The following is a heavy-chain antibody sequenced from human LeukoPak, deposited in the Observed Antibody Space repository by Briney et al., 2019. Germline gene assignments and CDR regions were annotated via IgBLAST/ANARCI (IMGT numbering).Heavy chain of an antibody. CDR1: GFTFSSYS. CDR3: ARDTSASIFDY. J-gene: IGHJ4*02. V-gene: IGHV3-48*01. Sequence: GGSLRLSCAASGFTFSSYSMNWIRQAPGKGLEWVSYISSSSSTIYYADSVKGRFTISRDNAKNSLYLQMNSLRAEDTAVYYCARDTSASIFDYWGQGTLVTVSS. CDR2: ISSSSSTI. D-gene: IGHD3-3*01.